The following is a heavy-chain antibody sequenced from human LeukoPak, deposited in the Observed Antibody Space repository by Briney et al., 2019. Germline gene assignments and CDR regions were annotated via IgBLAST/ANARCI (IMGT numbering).Heavy chain of an antibody. CDR1: GFTFSSYA. Sequence: GSLSLSCAASGFTFSSYAMSWVRQAPGKGLEWVSSISGSSNYIYYADSVKGRFTISRDNAKNSLYLQMNSLRAEDTAVYYCARDAYGSSVDYWGQGTLVTVSS. D-gene: IGHD1-26*01. V-gene: IGHV3-21*01. J-gene: IGHJ4*02. CDR3: ARDAYGSSVDY. CDR2: ISGSSNYI.